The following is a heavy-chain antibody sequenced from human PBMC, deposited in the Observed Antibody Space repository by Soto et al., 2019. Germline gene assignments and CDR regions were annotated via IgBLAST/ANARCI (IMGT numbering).Heavy chain of an antibody. J-gene: IGHJ5*02. V-gene: IGHV3-23*01. Sequence: LRLSCTASGFNTRFYSMSWVRQTPGKGLEWVAALSRSGGATYYADSVRGRFTISRDASKDTLFLQMSNLRAEDTALYYCSKGEMSTIRNSFDPWGQGTLVTVSS. CDR3: SKGEMSTIRNSFDP. CDR2: LSRSGGAT. CDR1: GFNTRFYS. D-gene: IGHD1-7*01.